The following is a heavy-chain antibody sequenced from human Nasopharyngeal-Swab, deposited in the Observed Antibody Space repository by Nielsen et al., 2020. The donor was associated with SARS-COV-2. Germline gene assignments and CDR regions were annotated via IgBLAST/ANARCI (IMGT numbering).Heavy chain of an antibody. J-gene: IGHJ6*02. Sequence: GESLKISCAASGFTFSSYGMHWVRQAPGKGLEWVAVISYDGSNKYFADSVKGRFTISRDNSKNTLYLQMNSLRAEDTALYYCAKGVTVGGLLWSGGGGMDVWGQGTTVTVSS. D-gene: IGHD3-10*01. V-gene: IGHV3-30*18. CDR3: AKGVTVGGLLWSGGGGMDV. CDR1: GFTFSSYG. CDR2: ISYDGSNK.